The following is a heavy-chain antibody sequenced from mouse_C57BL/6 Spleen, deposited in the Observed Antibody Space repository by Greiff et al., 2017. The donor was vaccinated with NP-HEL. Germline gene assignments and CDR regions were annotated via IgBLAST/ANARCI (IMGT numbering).Heavy chain of an antibody. Sequence: VQLQQSGAELVKPGASVKLSCTASGFNIKDYYMHWVKQRTEQGLEWIGRIDPEDGETKYAPNFQGKATITADTSYNTAYLQLSSLTSEDTAVYYCANPYITTGSDYWGQGTTLTVSS. CDR3: ANPYITTGSDY. D-gene: IGHD1-1*01. J-gene: IGHJ2*01. V-gene: IGHV14-2*01. CDR2: IDPEDGET. CDR1: GFNIKDYY.